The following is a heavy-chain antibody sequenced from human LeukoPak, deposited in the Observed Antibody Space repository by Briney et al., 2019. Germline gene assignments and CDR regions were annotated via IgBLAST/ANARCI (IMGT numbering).Heavy chain of an antibody. D-gene: IGHD4-23*01. CDR3: ARDDYGGESAEYFQH. Sequence: ATAKVSCKASGYTFTSYASSWVRQAPGQGLEWMGWISAYNGNTNYAQKLQGRVTMTTDTSTRTAYMELRSLRSDDTAVYYCARDDYGGESAEYFQHWGQGTVVTVSS. J-gene: IGHJ1*01. V-gene: IGHV1-18*01. CDR1: GYTFTSYA. CDR2: ISAYNGNT.